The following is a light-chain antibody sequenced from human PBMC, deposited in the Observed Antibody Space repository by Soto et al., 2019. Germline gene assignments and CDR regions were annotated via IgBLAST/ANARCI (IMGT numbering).Light chain of an antibody. CDR2: GAS. Sequence: DIQMTQSPSSVSASVGDRVTITCRASQGISNWLAWCQQQPGKAPKLLIYGASSLQSGVPSRFSGGGSGTHFTLIISSLQPEDFATCYCQQTNTFLPLTFGGGTKVEI. J-gene: IGKJ4*01. CDR3: QQTNTFLPLT. CDR1: QGISNW. V-gene: IGKV1-12*01.